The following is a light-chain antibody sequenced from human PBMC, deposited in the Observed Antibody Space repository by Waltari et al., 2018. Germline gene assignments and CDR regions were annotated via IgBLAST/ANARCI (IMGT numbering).Light chain of an antibody. CDR1: SLRSYY. Sequence: SSEPTQDPAVSVAMGQTVRITCQGDSLRSYYARWYQQRPGKAPILVIYDKNNRPSGVPDRFSGSSSHNTGSLTITGAQAEDEASYYCHSRDASGVAGSFGGGTKLTVL. CDR3: HSRDASGVAGS. V-gene: IGLV3-19*01. CDR2: DKN. J-gene: IGLJ2*01.